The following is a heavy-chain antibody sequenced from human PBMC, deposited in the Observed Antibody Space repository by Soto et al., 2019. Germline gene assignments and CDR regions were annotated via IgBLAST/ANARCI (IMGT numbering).Heavy chain of an antibody. CDR1: GFTFSSYS. CDR2: ISSSSSTI. Sequence: GGSLRLSCAASGFTFSSYSMNWVRQAPGKGLEWVSYISSSSSTIYYADSVKGRFTISRDNAKNSLYLQMNSLRAEDTAVYYCARDPEWSGYFYYYYYMDVWGKGTTVTVSS. V-gene: IGHV3-48*01. CDR3: ARDPEWSGYFYYYYYMDV. J-gene: IGHJ6*03. D-gene: IGHD3-3*01.